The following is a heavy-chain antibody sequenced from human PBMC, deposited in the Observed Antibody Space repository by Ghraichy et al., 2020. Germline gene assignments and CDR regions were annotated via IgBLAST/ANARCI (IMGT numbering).Heavy chain of an antibody. CDR3: ARGGASHFDY. Sequence: SCAASGFTFFTYAMTWVRQGPGRGLEWVSGISGGGGSVYYGDSVKGRSTISRDNSKNTLYLQMSSLRAEDTAVYYCARGGASHFDYWGQGTLVTVSS. J-gene: IGHJ4*02. V-gene: IGHV3-23*01. D-gene: IGHD4/OR15-4a*01. CDR1: GFTFFTYA. CDR2: ISGGGGSV.